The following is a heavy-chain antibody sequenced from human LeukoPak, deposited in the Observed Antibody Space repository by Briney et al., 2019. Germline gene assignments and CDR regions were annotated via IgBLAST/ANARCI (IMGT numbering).Heavy chain of an antibody. J-gene: IGHJ5*02. Sequence: GGSLRLSCAASGFTFSSYGMHWVRQAPGKGLEWVAFIRYDGSNKYYADSVKGRFTISRDSSKSTLYLQLNSLRAEDTAVYYCARLPLYNWNDSFDPWGQGTLVTVSS. CDR3: ARLPLYNWNDSFDP. D-gene: IGHD1-20*01. CDR2: IRYDGSNK. V-gene: IGHV3-30*02. CDR1: GFTFSSYG.